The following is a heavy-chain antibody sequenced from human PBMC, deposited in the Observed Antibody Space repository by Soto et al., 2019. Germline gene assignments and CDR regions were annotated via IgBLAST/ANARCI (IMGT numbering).Heavy chain of an antibody. D-gene: IGHD4-17*01. CDR1: GFTFSNYW. CDR3: AKDPDYGDYDRYFQH. CDR2: INGGGRST. V-gene: IGHV3-23*01. J-gene: IGHJ1*01. Sequence: PGGSLRLSCVGSGFTFSNYWMHWVRQAPGKGLEWVSYINGGGRSTYYADSVKGRFTISRDNSKNTLYPQMNSLRAEDTAVYYCAKDPDYGDYDRYFQHWGQGTLVTVSS.